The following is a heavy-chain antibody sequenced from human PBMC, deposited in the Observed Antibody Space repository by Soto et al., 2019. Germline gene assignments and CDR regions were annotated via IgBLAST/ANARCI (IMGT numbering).Heavy chain of an antibody. CDR2: ISYDGSNK. Sequence: QVQLVESGGGVVQPGRSLRLSCAASGFTFSSYAMHWVRQAPGKGLEWVAVISYDGSNKYYADSVKGRFTISRDNSKNPWYLQRNGLGVEATAVYYVARDQYSSGWSTGAYWGQGTLVTVSS. CDR3: ARDQYSSGWSTGAY. CDR1: GFTFSSYA. D-gene: IGHD6-19*01. J-gene: IGHJ4*02. V-gene: IGHV3-30-3*01.